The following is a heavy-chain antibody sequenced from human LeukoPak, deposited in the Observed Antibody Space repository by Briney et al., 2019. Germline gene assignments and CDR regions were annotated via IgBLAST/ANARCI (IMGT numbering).Heavy chain of an antibody. V-gene: IGHV3-23*01. CDR3: AKELVALLSNWFDP. J-gene: IGHJ5*02. CDR2: ISGSGGST. CDR1: GYTFSSYA. D-gene: IGHD2-15*01. Sequence: PGGSLRLSCAASGYTFSSYAMNWVRQAPGKGLEWVSAISGSGGSTYYADSVKGRFTISRDNSKNTLYLQMNSLRAEDTAVYYCAKELVALLSNWFDPWGQGTLVTVSS.